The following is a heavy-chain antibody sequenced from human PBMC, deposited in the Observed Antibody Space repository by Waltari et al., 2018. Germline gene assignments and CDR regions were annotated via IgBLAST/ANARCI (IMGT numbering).Heavy chain of an antibody. Sequence: EVQVVESGGGFIQTGESLSLSCVASGVTIGGTAMEWVRQSPGKGLQWIGRVRSKHNNFATVYAESMRGRSMVSRNASMNTAYLQIDNVTPDDTAVYYCTTGIVELESERAAFWGRGVLVTVTS. V-gene: IGHV3-73*01. CDR1: GVTIGGTA. D-gene: IGHD1-1*01. CDR2: VRSKHNNFAT. J-gene: IGHJ4*02. CDR3: TTGIVELESERAAF.